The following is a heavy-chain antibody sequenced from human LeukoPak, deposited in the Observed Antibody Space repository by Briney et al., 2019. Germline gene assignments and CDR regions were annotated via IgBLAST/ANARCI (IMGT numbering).Heavy chain of an antibody. V-gene: IGHV4-59*01. Sequence: SETLSLTCTVSGRSISSYYWSWIRQPPGKGLEWIGYIYYSGSTNYNPSLKSRVTISVDTSKNQFSLKLSSVTAADTAVYYCARGDVYYYGMDVWGQGTTVTVSS. CDR3: ARGDVYYYGMDV. CDR1: GRSISSYY. J-gene: IGHJ6*02. CDR2: IYYSGST.